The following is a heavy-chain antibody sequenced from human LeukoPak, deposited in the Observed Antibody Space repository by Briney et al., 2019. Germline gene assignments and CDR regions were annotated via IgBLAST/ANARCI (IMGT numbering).Heavy chain of an antibody. V-gene: IGHV4-38-2*02. CDR2: IYHSGST. CDR3: ARAFSAGWFDP. Sequence: PSETLSLTCTVSGYSISSGYYWGWIRQPPGKGLEWIGSIYHSGSTYYNPSLKSRVTISVDTSKNQFSLKLSSVTAADTAVYYCARAFSAGWFDPWGQGTLVTVSS. J-gene: IGHJ5*02. CDR1: GYSISSGYY.